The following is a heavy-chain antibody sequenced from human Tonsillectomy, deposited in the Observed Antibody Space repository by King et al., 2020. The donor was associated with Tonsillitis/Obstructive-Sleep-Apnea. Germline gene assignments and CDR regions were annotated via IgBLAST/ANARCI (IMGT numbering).Heavy chain of an antibody. Sequence: QLVQSGAEVKKPGASVKVSCKASGYTFTSYYIHWVRQAPGQGLEWMGIINPSGGSTSYAQKFQGRVTMTRDPSTSTVYMELGSLRSEDTAVYYCARDPLLGFHFYYYYMDVWGKGTTVTVSS. J-gene: IGHJ6*03. CDR3: ARDPLLGFHFYYYYMDV. CDR2: INPSGGST. V-gene: IGHV1-46*01. CDR1: GYTFTSYY. D-gene: IGHD2-21*01.